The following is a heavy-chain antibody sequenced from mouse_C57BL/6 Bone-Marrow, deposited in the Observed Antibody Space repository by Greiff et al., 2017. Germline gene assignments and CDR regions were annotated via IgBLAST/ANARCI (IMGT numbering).Heavy chain of an antibody. D-gene: IGHD1-1*01. V-gene: IGHV1-58*01. CDR3: ASHYYGSSYPLGY. Sequence: EVKLQESGAELVRPGSSVKMSCKTSGYTFTSYGINWVKQRPGQGLEWIGYIYIGNGYTEYNEKFKGKATLTSDTSSSTAYMQLSSLTSEDSAIYFCASHYYGSSYPLGYWGQGTTLTVSS. J-gene: IGHJ2*01. CDR1: GYTFTSYG. CDR2: IYIGNGYT.